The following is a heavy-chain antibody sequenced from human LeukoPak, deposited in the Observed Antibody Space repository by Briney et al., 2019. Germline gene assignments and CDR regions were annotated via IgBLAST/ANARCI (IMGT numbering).Heavy chain of an antibody. CDR1: GYTFTCYG. J-gene: IGHJ4*02. CDR2: VSPYNDNT. Sequence: ASVKVSCKASGYTFTCYGVSWVRQAPGQGLEWMGWVSPYNDNTNYAQNLQGRVTMTTDTSTSTAYMELRSLRSDDTAVYYCARATYYDILTPHADYWGQGTLVTVSS. V-gene: IGHV1-18*01. CDR3: ARATYYDILTPHADY. D-gene: IGHD3-9*01.